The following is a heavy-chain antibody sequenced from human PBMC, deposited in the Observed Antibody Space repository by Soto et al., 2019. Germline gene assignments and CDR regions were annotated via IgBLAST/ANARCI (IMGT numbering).Heavy chain of an antibody. V-gene: IGHV1-8*01. D-gene: IGHD5-12*01. J-gene: IGHJ4*02. CDR1: GYTFTSYD. Sequence: GASVKVSCKASGYTFTSYDINWVRQATGQGFEWMGWMNPNSGNTGYSQKFQVRVTITRDTSASTAYMELSSLRSEDTAVYFCAREGYSGYLYFFDYWGQGTLVTVSS. CDR3: AREGYSGYLYFFDY. CDR2: MNPNSGNT.